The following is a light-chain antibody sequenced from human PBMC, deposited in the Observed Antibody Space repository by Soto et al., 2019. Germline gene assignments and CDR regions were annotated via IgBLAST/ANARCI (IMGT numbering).Light chain of an antibody. CDR2: GAS. Sequence: EIVLTQSPGTLSLSPGERATLSCRASQSVSSSYLAWYQQKPGQAPRLLIYGASSRATGIPDRFSGSGSGTDFTLTISRLEPEDFAVYYCHQYDSSQLTVGGGTKVEIK. J-gene: IGKJ4*01. CDR1: QSVSSSY. V-gene: IGKV3-20*01. CDR3: HQYDSSQLT.